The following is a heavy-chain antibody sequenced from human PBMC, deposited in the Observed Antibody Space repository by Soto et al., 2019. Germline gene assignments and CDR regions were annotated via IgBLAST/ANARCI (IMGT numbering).Heavy chain of an antibody. Sequence: SETLSLTCTVSGGSISSHYWSWIRQPAGKELEWIGRMYTSGSTNYNPSPKSRVTMSVDTSKNQFSLKLSSVTAADTAVYYCARAQDYFDYWGQGTLVTVSS. V-gene: IGHV4-4*07. J-gene: IGHJ4*02. D-gene: IGHD2-15*01. CDR1: GGSISSHY. CDR2: MYTSGST. CDR3: ARAQDYFDY.